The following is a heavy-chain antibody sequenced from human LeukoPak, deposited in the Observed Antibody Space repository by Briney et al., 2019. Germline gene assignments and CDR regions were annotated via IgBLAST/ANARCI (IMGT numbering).Heavy chain of an antibody. CDR1: GFSINNGFY. J-gene: IGHJ4*02. Sequence: PSETPSLTCSVSGFSINNGFYWGWIRQSPGKGLEWIGSIYYSGTLYFNPSLKSRITISLHTSMNQFSLNLTSVTAADTALYYCARGGRGKGDFDYWGQGHLVTVSS. V-gene: IGHV4-38-2*02. CDR2: IYYSGTL. CDR3: ARGGRGKGDFDY. D-gene: IGHD3-16*01.